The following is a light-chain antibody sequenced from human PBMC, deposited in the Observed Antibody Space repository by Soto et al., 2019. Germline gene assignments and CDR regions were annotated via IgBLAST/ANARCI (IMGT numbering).Light chain of an antibody. CDR1: SGDVGAYDF. CDR3: VSFTVHYSYV. CDR2: DVS. Sequence: QSVLTQRASVSGSPGQSITISCTGTSGDVGAYDFVSWYQHHPGKAPRLVIYDVSRRPAGASDRFSGSKSGSTASLTISSLQAEDEADYYCVSFTVHYSYVFGTGTKVTVL. V-gene: IGLV2-14*01. J-gene: IGLJ1*01.